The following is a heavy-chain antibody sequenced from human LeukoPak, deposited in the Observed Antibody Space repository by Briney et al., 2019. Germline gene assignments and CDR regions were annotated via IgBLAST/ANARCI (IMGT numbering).Heavy chain of an antibody. V-gene: IGHV3-33*01. D-gene: IGHD5-24*01. CDR1: GFTLSSYG. J-gene: IGHJ1*01. CDR3: ARGDGYNDAEYLQH. Sequence: QSGGSLRLSCAPSGFTLSSYGMHRGRQAPGKGREWVAVIWYDGSNKYYGDSVKGRFTISRDNSKKTLYLQMNSLRVEDTAVYYCARGDGYNDAEYLQHWGQGTLVTVS. CDR2: IWYDGSNK.